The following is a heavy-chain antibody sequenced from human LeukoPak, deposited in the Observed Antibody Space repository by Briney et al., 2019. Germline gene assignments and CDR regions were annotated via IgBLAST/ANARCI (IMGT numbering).Heavy chain of an antibody. CDR2: ISYDGSNK. V-gene: IGHV3-30-3*01. J-gene: IGHJ4*02. CDR3: ARDVKSILLIVVVVAATYYFDY. Sequence: PGRSLRLPCAASGFTFSSYAMHWVRQAPGKGLEWVAVISYDGSNKYYADSVKGRFTISRDNSKNTLYLQMNSLRAEDTAVYYCARDVKSILLIVVVVAATYYFDYWGQGTLVTVSS. D-gene: IGHD2-15*01. CDR1: GFTFSSYA.